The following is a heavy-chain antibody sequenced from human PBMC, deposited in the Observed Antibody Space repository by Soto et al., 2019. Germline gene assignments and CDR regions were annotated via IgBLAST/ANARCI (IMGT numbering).Heavy chain of an antibody. CDR3: ARDRGDGSGSPFDY. CDR1: GGSISSYY. V-gene: IGHV4-59*01. D-gene: IGHD3-10*01. J-gene: IGHJ4*02. CDR2: IYYSGST. Sequence: SETLSLTCTVSGGSISSYYWSWIRQPPGKGLEWMGYIYYSGSTNYNPPLTSRVSISVDTSKNQFSLKLSSVSAADTAVYYCARDRGDGSGSPFDYWGQGTLVTVSS.